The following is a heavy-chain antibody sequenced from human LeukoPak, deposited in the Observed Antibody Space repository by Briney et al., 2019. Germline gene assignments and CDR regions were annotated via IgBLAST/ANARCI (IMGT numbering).Heavy chain of an antibody. Sequence: SETLSLTCTVSGGSISSYYWSWIRQPPGKGLEWIGYIYHSGSTKFNPSLKSRVTISVDTSKNQFSLKLSSVTAADTAVYYCASEVVVDDAFDIWGQGTMVTVSS. J-gene: IGHJ3*02. CDR2: IYHSGST. CDR1: GGSISSYY. V-gene: IGHV4-59*12. D-gene: IGHD2-2*01. CDR3: ASEVVVDDAFDI.